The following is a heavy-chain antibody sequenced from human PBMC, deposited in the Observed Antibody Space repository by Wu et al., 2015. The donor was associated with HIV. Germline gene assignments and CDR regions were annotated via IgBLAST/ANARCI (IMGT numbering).Heavy chain of an antibody. Sequence: QVHLVQSGAGVKMPGASVRVSCEASGYSFSLYYMHWVRQAPGQGLEWMGLIDPVTGRTNYAQKFHDRLTVARDTSTSTLYMALTSLTSADTAIYYCVRGGKSPGTQILFDYWGQGSLVTVSS. J-gene: IGHJ4*02. CDR2: IDPVTGRT. CDR1: GYSFSLYY. D-gene: IGHD4-23*01. V-gene: IGHV1-46*03. CDR3: VRGGKSPGTQILFDY.